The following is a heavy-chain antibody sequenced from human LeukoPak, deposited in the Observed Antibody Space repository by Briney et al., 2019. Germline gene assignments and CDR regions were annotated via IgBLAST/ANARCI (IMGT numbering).Heavy chain of an antibody. V-gene: IGHV3-23*01. CDR3: AKCSAGYYNDAFDI. CDR2: ISGGGAKR. D-gene: IGHD3-10*02. J-gene: IGHJ3*02. Sequence: GGSLRLSWAASGFTLDNYAMNGVRQAPGKGLEWVSYISGGGAKRHYSDSVKGRFTISRDNPKNTLYLQINNLRAEDTAMYYCAKCSAGYYNDAFDIWGRGTMVTVSS. CDR1: GFTLDNYA.